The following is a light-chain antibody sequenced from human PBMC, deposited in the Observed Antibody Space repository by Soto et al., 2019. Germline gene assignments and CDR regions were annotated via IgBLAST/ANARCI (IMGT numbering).Light chain of an antibody. CDR1: SSDVGSYHL. V-gene: IGLV2-23*01. CDR3: CSYAGSSTSGVV. Sequence: QSALTQPASVSGSPGQSITISCTGTSSDVGSYHLVSWYQQHPGKAPKLMIYEGSKRPSGVSNRFSGSKSGDTASLKFSGLQAEDEAYYYCCSYAGSSTSGVVFGGGTTLTVL. J-gene: IGLJ2*01. CDR2: EGS.